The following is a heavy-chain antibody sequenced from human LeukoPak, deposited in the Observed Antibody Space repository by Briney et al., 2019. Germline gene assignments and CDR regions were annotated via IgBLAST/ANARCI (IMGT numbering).Heavy chain of an antibody. Sequence: ASVKLSCKVSGYTLTELSMHWVRQAPGKGLEWMGGCHPEDGETVYAQKFQGRVTMTEDTSTDTAYMELSSLRSEDTTVDYCATGQIYCSTTSCSDDSWGQGTLVTVSS. CDR3: ATGQIYCSTTSCSDDS. CDR1: GYTLTELS. CDR2: CHPEDGET. V-gene: IGHV1-24*01. D-gene: IGHD2-2*01. J-gene: IGHJ4*02.